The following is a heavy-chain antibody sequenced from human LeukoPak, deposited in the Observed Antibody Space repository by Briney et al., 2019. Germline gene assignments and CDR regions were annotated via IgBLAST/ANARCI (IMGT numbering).Heavy chain of an antibody. V-gene: IGHV1-18*01. CDR2: ISAYNGNT. J-gene: IGHJ6*02. CDR3: AREASSSWPYYYYYGMDV. D-gene: IGHD6-13*01. Sequence: ASVKVSCKASGCTFTSYGISWVRQAPGQGLEWMGWISAYNGNTNYAQKLQGRVTMTTDTSTSTAYIELRSLRSDDTAVYYCAREASSSWPYYYYYGMDVWGQGTTVTVSS. CDR1: GCTFTSYG.